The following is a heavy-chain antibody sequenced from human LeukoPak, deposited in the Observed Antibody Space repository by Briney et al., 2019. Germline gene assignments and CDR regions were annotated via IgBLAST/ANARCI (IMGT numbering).Heavy chain of an antibody. CDR3: ARDRSSGWYLTPGFDP. D-gene: IGHD6-19*01. CDR2: IKQDGSEK. CDR1: GFTFSNYW. V-gene: IGHV3-7*04. Sequence: QAGGSLRLSCAASGFTFSNYWMRWVRQAPGKGLEWVASIKQDGSEKYYVDSVKGRFTISRDNAKNSLYLQINSLRAEDTAVYYCARDRSSGWYLTPGFDPWGQGTLVTVSS. J-gene: IGHJ5*02.